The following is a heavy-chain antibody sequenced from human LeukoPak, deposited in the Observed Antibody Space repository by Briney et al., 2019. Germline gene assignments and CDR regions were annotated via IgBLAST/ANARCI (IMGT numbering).Heavy chain of an antibody. J-gene: IGHJ6*02. CDR1: GGTFSSYA. V-gene: IGHV1-69*13. CDR2: IIPIFGTA. Sequence: SVKVSCKASGGTFSSYAISWVRQAPGQGLEWMGGIIPIFGTANYAQKFQGRVTITADESTSTAYMELSSLRSEDTAVYYCARDRSYYGNYYGMEVWGQGTTVTVSS. D-gene: IGHD1-26*01. CDR3: ARDRSYYGNYYGMEV.